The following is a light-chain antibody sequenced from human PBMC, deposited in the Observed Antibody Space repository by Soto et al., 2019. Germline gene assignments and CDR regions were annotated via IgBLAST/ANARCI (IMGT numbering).Light chain of an antibody. CDR3: QQYVSSVT. Sequence: EIVLTQSPGFLSLSPGERATLSCRASQSVDSSFFAWYQQKPGQAPRLLIYGASKRATGIPDRFSGSGSGTDFTLTISRLEPEDFEVYYCQQYVSSVTFGQGTKVEIK. J-gene: IGKJ1*01. CDR2: GAS. V-gene: IGKV3-20*01. CDR1: QSVDSSF.